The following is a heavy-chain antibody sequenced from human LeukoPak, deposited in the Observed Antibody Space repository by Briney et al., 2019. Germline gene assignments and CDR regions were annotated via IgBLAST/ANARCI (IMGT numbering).Heavy chain of an antibody. J-gene: IGHJ4*02. CDR2: IRYDGSNK. CDR3: AKDYLYCSSTSCYDFFRTGYFDY. D-gene: IGHD2-2*01. Sequence: PGGSLRLSCAASGFTFSSYGMHWVRQAPGKGLEWVAFIRYDGSNKYYADSVKGRFTISRDNSKNTLYLQMNSLRAEDTAVYHCAKDYLYCSSTSCYDFFRTGYFDYWGQGTLVTVSS. CDR1: GFTFSSYG. V-gene: IGHV3-30*02.